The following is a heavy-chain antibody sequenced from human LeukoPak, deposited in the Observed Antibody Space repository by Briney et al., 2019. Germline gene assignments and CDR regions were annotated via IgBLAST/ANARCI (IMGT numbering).Heavy chain of an antibody. D-gene: IGHD3-3*01. CDR1: GGSIRSEDHY. J-gene: IGHJ4*02. CDR3: ARLWSGLRPPDY. CDR2: VYYRGNT. V-gene: IGHV4-39*01. Sequence: SQTLSLTCTVSGGSIRSEDHYWGWVRQPPGKGLEWIGSVYYRGNTYYNPSLKSRVTISVVTSKSQFSLRLNSVTAADTSVYYCARLWSGLRPPDYWGQGTLVTVSS.